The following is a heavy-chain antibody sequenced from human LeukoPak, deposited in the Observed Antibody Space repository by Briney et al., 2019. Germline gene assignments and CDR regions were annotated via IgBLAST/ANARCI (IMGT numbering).Heavy chain of an antibody. Sequence: SETLSLTCTVSGDSISSSDYYWGWIRQPPGKGLDWIGSIYYTGSTYYNPSLKSRVTISVDTSKNQFSLKLTSVTATDTAVYYYARQFSGRPARLIDPWGQGTLVTVSS. D-gene: IGHD2-2*01. CDR1: GDSISSSDYY. CDR3: ARQFSGRPARLIDP. CDR2: IYYTGST. J-gene: IGHJ5*02. V-gene: IGHV4-39*01.